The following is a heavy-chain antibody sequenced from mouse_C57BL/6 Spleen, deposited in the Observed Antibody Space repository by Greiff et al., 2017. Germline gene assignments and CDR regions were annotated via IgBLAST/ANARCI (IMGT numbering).Heavy chain of an antibody. V-gene: IGHV1-15*01. J-gene: IGHJ2*01. D-gene: IGHD3-3*01. CDR3: TRLDFDY. Sequence: QVQLQQSGAELVRPGASVTLSCKASGYTFTDYEMHWVKQTPVHGLEWIGAIDPETGGTAYNQKVKGKAILTADKSSSTAYMELRSLTSEDSAVYYCTRLDFDYWGQGTTLTVSS. CDR1: GYTFTDYE. CDR2: IDPETGGT.